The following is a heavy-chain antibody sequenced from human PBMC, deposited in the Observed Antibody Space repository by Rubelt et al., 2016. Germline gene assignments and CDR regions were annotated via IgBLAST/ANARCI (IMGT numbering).Heavy chain of an antibody. CDR2: IRAYNGNT. Sequence: QVQLVQSGAEVKKPGASVKVSCKASGYTFTSYGISWVRQAPGQGLEWMGWIRAYNGNTNYAQKLKDRVTRTTDTSTRTAYMGLRRLTSDETAVYYCARDLSSTWYKDYWGQGTLVTVSS. CDR3: ARDLSSTWYKDY. D-gene: IGHD6-13*01. J-gene: IGHJ4*02. V-gene: IGHV1-18*01. CDR1: GYTFTSYG.